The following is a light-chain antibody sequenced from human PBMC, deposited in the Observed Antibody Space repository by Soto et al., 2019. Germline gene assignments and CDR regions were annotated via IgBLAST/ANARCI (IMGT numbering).Light chain of an antibody. CDR2: EVS. V-gene: IGLV2-14*01. CDR1: SSDVGGYNY. CDR3: SSYTSINTYV. J-gene: IGLJ1*01. Sequence: QSVLTQPASVSGSPGQSITISCTGTSSDVGGYNYVSWYQQHPGKAPKLMIYEVSNRPSGVPNRFSGSKSGNTASLTISRLQAEDEADYYCSSYTSINTYVFGTGTKLTVL.